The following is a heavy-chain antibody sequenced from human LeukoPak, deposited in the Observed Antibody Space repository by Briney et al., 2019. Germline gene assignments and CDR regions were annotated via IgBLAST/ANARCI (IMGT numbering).Heavy chain of an antibody. CDR3: AKGGKQLLSFDY. CDR2: ISGSGGST. CDR1: GLTFNSYA. J-gene: IGHJ4*01. D-gene: IGHD2-2*01. Sequence: GGSLRLSCAASGLTFNSYAMSWVRQAPGKGLEWVSAISGSGGSTYYADSVKGRFTISRDNSKNTLYLQMNSLRAEDTAVYYCAKGGKQLLSFDYWGHGTLVTVSS. V-gene: IGHV3-23*01.